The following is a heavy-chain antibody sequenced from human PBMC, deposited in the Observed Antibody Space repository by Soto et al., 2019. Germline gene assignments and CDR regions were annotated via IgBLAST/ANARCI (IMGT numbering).Heavy chain of an antibody. D-gene: IGHD3-3*01. Sequence: EVQLVESGGGLVQPGGSLRLSCAASGFTFSSYSMNWVRQAPGKGLEWVSSISSSSSYIYYADSVKGRFTISRDNAKNSLYLQMNSLRAEDTAVYYCARESSGDFWAGYYYYGMDVWGQGTTVTVSS. CDR3: ARESSGDFWAGYYYYGMDV. CDR2: ISSSSSYI. V-gene: IGHV3-21*01. CDR1: GFTFSSYS. J-gene: IGHJ6*02.